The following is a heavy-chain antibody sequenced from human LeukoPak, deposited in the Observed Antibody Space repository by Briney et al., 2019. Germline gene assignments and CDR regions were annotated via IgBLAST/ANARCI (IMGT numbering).Heavy chain of an antibody. CDR3: ARVRRDYDSSGYYYDWFDP. CDR2: ISGSGYST. Sequence: GGSLRLSCAASGFTFSTYAMSWVRQAPGKGLEWVSAISGSGYSTYYTDSVKGRFTISRDNSKNTLYLQMNSLRAEDTAVYYCARVRRDYDSSGYYYDWFDPWGQGTLVTVSS. J-gene: IGHJ5*02. V-gene: IGHV3-23*01. CDR1: GFTFSTYA. D-gene: IGHD3-22*01.